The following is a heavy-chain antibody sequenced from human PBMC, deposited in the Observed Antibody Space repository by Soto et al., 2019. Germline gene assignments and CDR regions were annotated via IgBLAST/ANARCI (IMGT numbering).Heavy chain of an antibody. CDR2: LTASGGSA. CDR1: GFTFSTLA. J-gene: IGHJ4*02. V-gene: IGHV3-23*01. CDR3: AKSKGGAWYNSYFDC. D-gene: IGHD1-1*01. Sequence: PGGSLRLSCAASGFTFSTLAMSWARLAPGKGLEWVSTLTASGGSAFYADSVKGRFTISRDNSKNTLYLQMNSLRAEDTAVYYCAKSKGGAWYNSYFDCWGLGTLVTVSS.